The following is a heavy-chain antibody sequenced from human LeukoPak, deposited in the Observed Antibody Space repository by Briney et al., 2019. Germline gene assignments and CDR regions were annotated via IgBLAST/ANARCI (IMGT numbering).Heavy chain of an antibody. CDR3: AKGRSGCSSTSCYALYYFDY. CDR1: GFTVSSNY. J-gene: IGHJ4*02. CDR2: ISGSGGST. Sequence: GGSLRLSCATSGFTVSSNYMSWVRQAPGKGLEWVSAISGSGGSTYYADSVKGRFTISRDNSKNTLYLQMNSLRAEDTAVYYCAKGRSGCSSTSCYALYYFDYWGQGTLVTVSS. D-gene: IGHD2-2*01. V-gene: IGHV3-23*01.